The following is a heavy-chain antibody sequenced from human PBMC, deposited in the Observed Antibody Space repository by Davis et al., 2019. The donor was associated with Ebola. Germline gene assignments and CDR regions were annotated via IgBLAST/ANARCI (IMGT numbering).Heavy chain of an antibody. Sequence: AASVKVSCKASGYTFTSYGITWVRQAPGQGLEWMGWINPHNGNTNYAQNVQGRVTMTTDTSTSTAYMEVGSLRSDDTAVYYCARDRFRGLRAIDYWGQGTLVTVSS. CDR2: INPHNGNT. V-gene: IGHV1-18*04. J-gene: IGHJ4*02. CDR3: ARDRFRGLRAIDY. D-gene: IGHD5-12*01. CDR1: GYTFTSYG.